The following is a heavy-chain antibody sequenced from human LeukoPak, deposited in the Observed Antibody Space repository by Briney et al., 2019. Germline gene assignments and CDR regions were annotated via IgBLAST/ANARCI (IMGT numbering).Heavy chain of an antibody. D-gene: IGHD6-19*01. CDR1: GFSLSSYA. J-gene: IGHJ6*02. Sequence: GGSLRLSCAVSGFSLSSYAMSGVREAPGKWLEWVSTISGSGGSTYYADSVKGRFTISRDNSKNTLYLQMNSLRGEETAVYYCGAGYSMDVWGQGTTVTVSS. CDR3: GAGYSMDV. V-gene: IGHV3-23*01. CDR2: ISGSGGST.